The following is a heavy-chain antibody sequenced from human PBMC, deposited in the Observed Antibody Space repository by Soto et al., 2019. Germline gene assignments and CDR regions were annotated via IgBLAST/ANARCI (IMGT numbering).Heavy chain of an antibody. CDR1: GYTLTELS. CDR2: FDPEDGET. J-gene: IGHJ5*02. Sequence: VSGYTLTELSMHWVRQAPGKGLEWMGGFDPEDGETIYAQKFQGRVTMTEDTSTDTAYMELSSLRSEDTAVYYCARDYVGYYDILIGYYSWWFDPWGQGTLVTVSS. V-gene: IGHV1-24*01. CDR3: ARDYVGYYDILIGYYSWWFDP. D-gene: IGHD3-9*01.